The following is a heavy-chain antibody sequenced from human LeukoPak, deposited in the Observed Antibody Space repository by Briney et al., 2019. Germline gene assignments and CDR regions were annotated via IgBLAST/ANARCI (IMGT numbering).Heavy chain of an antibody. Sequence: GGSLRLSCAASGFSFSSYAMSWVRQAPGNGLEWVSGISGGGETTYYSDSVKGGFTISRDSSKNTLCLQMNSLRVEDAAIYYCAKYGAAQTYYNYGMDVWGRGATVTVTS. CDR2: ISGGGETT. D-gene: IGHD4/OR15-4a*01. CDR3: AKYGAAQTYYNYGMDV. V-gene: IGHV3-23*01. J-gene: IGHJ6*02. CDR1: GFSFSSYA.